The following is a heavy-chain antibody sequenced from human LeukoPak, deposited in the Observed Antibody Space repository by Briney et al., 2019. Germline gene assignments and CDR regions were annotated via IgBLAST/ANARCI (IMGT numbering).Heavy chain of an antibody. D-gene: IGHD3-3*01. J-gene: IGHJ4*02. V-gene: IGHV4-34*01. CDR3: ARGGIRRITIFGVVITNPLDY. Sequence: KTSETLSLTCAVYGGSFSGYYWSWVRQPPGKGLEWIGEINHSGSTNYNPSLKSRVTISVDTSKSQFSLKLSSVTAADTAVYYCARGGIRRITIFGVVITNPLDYWGQGTLVTVSS. CDR2: INHSGST. CDR1: GGSFSGYY.